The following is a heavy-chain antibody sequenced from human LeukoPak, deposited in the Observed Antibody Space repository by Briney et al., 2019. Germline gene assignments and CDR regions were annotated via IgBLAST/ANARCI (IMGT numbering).Heavy chain of an antibody. Sequence: PSETLSLTCTVSGGSISSGGYSWSWIRQPTGKGLEWIGHIYASGSTNYNPSLESRVTISVDTSENQFSLKLSSVTAADTAVYYCARYLPAINLGALDIWGQGTMVTVSS. CDR1: GGSISSGGYS. CDR2: IYASGST. J-gene: IGHJ3*02. CDR3: ARYLPAINLGALDI. V-gene: IGHV4-61*09. D-gene: IGHD2-2*01.